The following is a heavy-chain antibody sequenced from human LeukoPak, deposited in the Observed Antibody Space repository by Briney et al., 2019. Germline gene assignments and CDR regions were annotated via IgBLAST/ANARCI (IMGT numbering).Heavy chain of an antibody. V-gene: IGHV4-39*07. D-gene: IGHD3-22*01. CDR2: IYYSGST. J-gene: IGHJ3*02. CDR3: ARDGQWGFTMIVVASDGGAFDI. CDR1: GGSISSGSYY. Sequence: SQTLSLTCTVPGGSISSGSYYWGWIRQPPGKGLEWIGSIYYSGSTYYNPSLKSRVTISVDTSKNQFSLKLSSVTAADTAVYYCARDGQWGFTMIVVASDGGAFDIWGQGTMVTVSS.